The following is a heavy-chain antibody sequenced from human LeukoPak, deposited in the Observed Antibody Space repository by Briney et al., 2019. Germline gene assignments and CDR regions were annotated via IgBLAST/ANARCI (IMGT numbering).Heavy chain of an antibody. CDR3: ARDLAPDYYDSSGYAPFDY. CDR2: IIPILGIA. D-gene: IGHD3-22*01. V-gene: IGHV1-69*04. J-gene: IGHJ4*02. Sequence: SVKVSCKASGGTFSSYAISWVRQAPGQGLEWMGRIIPILGIANYAQKFQGRVTITADKSTSTAYMELSSLRSEDTAVYYCARDLAPDYYDSSGYAPFDYWGQGTLVTVSS. CDR1: GGTFSSYA.